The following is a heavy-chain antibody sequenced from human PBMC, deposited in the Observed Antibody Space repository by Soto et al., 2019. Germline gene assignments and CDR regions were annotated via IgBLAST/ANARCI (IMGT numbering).Heavy chain of an antibody. V-gene: IGHV3-33*01. Sequence: ESVGGVVQPGRSLRLSCVASGFTFSTYGMHWVRQAPGKGLEWVAVMWYDGSNENYVDSVKGRFTISRDNSKNTLYLQMNSLRAEDTAAYYCARRGSGSYNFDYWGQGTLVTVSS. CDR1: GFTFSTYG. D-gene: IGHD3-10*01. CDR2: MWYDGSNE. CDR3: ARRGSGSYNFDY. J-gene: IGHJ4*02.